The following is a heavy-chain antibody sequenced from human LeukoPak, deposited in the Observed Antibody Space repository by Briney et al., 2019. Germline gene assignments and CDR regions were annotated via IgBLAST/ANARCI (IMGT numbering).Heavy chain of an antibody. CDR2: VYHTGST. J-gene: IGHJ4*02. D-gene: IGHD3-3*01. Sequence: SGTLSLTCAVSGGSISSSYWWSWVRQPPGKGLDWIGEVYHTGSTYYNPSLKSRVTISVDTSKNQFSLKLSSVTAADTAVYYCARHGYDFWSGYYSYWDLYFDYWGQGTLVTVSS. CDR3: ARHGYDFWSGYYSYWDLYFDY. CDR1: GGSISSSYW. V-gene: IGHV4-4*02.